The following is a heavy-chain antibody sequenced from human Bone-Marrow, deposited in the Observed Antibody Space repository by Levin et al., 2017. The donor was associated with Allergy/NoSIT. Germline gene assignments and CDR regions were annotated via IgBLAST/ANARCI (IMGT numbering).Heavy chain of an antibody. CDR1: GFSFSSYG. J-gene: IGHJ4*02. CDR2: ISFDGTEK. CDR3: AKDVYTTTGGFFFDH. V-gene: IGHV3-30*18. Sequence: PGGSLRLSCAASGFSFSSYGIHWVRQAPGKALEWVALISFDGTEKHYADSVKGRFVLSRDDSKNTVSLQMNSLRSEDTALYYCAKDVYTTTGGFFFDHWGRGALVTVSS. D-gene: IGHD2-2*02.